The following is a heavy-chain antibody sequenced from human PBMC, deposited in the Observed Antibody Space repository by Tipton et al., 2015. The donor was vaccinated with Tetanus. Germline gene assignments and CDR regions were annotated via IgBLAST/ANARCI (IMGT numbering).Heavy chain of an antibody. D-gene: IGHD3-3*01. J-gene: IGHJ4*02. CDR3: ARVGLGGFLEWLLY. CDR2: INPNSGGT. CDR1: GYTFTGYY. V-gene: IGHV1-2*02. Sequence: QLVQSGAEVKKPGASVKVSCKASGYTFTGYYMHWVRQAPGQGLEWMGWINPNSGGTNYAQKFQGRVPMTRDTSISTAYMELSRLGSDDTAVFFCARVGLGGFLEWLLYWGQGTLVPVSS.